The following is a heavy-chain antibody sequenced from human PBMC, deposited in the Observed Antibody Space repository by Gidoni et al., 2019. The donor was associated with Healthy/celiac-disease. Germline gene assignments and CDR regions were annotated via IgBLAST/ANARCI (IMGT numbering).Heavy chain of an antibody. D-gene: IGHD3-16*01. CDR3: AKDRLITFGGVTDY. V-gene: IGHV3-30*18. CDR1: GFTFSSYG. J-gene: IGHJ4*02. CDR2: ISYDGSNK. Sequence: QVQLVESGGGVVQPVRSLRLSCAASGFTFSSYGMHWVRQAPGKGLEWVAVISYDGSNKYYADSVKGRFTISRDNSKNTLYLQMNSLRAEDTAVYYCAKDRLITFGGVTDYWGQGTLVTVSS.